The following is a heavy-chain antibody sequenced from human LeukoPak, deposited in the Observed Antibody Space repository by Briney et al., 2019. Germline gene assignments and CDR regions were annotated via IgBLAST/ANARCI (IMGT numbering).Heavy chain of an antibody. CDR2: IYHSGGT. D-gene: IGHD6-13*01. V-gene: IGHV4-30-2*01. Sequence: SQTLSLTCTVSGGSISSAGYYWSWIRQPPGKGLEWIGYIYHSGGTYYNPSLKSRVTISVDRSKNQVSLKLSSVTAADTAVYFCARMYSSSWDNWFDPWGQGTLVTVSS. J-gene: IGHJ5*02. CDR3: ARMYSSSWDNWFDP. CDR1: GGSISSAGYY.